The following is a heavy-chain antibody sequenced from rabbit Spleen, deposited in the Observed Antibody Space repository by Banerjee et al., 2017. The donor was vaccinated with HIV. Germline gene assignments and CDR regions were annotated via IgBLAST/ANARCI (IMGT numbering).Heavy chain of an antibody. V-gene: IGHV1S40*01. CDR2: IYGGSSGTS. Sequence: QSLEESGGGLVQPEGSLTLTCTASGFTFSSSYYMCWVRQAPGKGLEWIACIYGGSSGTSYYASWAKGRFTISKTSSTTVTLQMTSLTAADTATYFCARDLVAVIGWNFSLWGPGTLVTVS. J-gene: IGHJ4*01. D-gene: IGHD1-1*01. CDR1: GFTFSSSYY. CDR3: ARDLVAVIGWNFSL.